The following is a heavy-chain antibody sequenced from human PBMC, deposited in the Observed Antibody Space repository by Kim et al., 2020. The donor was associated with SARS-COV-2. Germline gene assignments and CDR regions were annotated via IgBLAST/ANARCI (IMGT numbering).Heavy chain of an antibody. CDR1: VGPISGSNYW. CDR2: NNYIGTT. CDR3: ARQFSQGLWAFDF. D-gene: IGHD6-19*01. Sequence: SETLSLTCSVSVGPISGSNYWWAWIRQPPGKGREWIGTNNYIGTTYYNPSLKGRLTISVDTSKNQFSLKLSSVTAADTAVYYCARQFSQGLWAFDFWGQGSMIAVSS. J-gene: IGHJ3*01. V-gene: IGHV4-39*01.